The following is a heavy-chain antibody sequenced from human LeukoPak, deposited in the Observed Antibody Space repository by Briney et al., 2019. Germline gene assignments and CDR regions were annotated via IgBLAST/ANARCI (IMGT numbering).Heavy chain of an antibody. V-gene: IGHV1-2*02. CDR1: GYTFTGYY. CDR2: VNPNSGDT. J-gene: IGHJ5*01. D-gene: IGHD1-26*01. CDR3: ARASGSYWWFDS. Sequence: ASVKVSCKASGYTFTGYYLHCVRQAPGQGLEWMGYVNPNSGDTNYAQKFQGSVTMTRDTSISTVYMELSRLRSDDTAVYYCARASGSYWWFDSWGQGTLVTVSS.